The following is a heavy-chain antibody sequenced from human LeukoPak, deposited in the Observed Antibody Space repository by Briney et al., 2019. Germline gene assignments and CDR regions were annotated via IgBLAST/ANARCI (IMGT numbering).Heavy chain of an antibody. J-gene: IGHJ4*02. Sequence: ETLSLTCTVSGGSISSYYWSWVRQAPGKGLEWVSVISGSDGNTDYVDSVKGRFTISRDNSNNTLYLQMNSLRAEDTAVYYCAKDGSYYNFDSWGQGTLVTVSS. CDR2: ISGSDGNT. CDR1: GGSISSYY. D-gene: IGHD1-26*01. CDR3: AKDGSYYNFDS. V-gene: IGHV3-23*01.